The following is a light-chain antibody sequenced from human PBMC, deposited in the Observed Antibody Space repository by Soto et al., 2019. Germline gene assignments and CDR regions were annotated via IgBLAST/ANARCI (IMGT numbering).Light chain of an antibody. V-gene: IGKV3-11*01. CDR2: DAS. CDR3: QQYNGWPIT. J-gene: IGKJ5*01. Sequence: VLTQSPATLSLSPGERATLSCRASQSVSSYLAWYQQKPGQAPRLLIYDASNRATGIPARFSGSGSGTDFTLTISSLQSEDFAVYYCQQYNGWPITFGQGTRLEIK. CDR1: QSVSSY.